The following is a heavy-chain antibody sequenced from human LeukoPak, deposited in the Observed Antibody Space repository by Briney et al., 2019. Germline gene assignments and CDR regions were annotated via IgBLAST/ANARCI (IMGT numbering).Heavy chain of an antibody. Sequence: GGSLRLSCAASGFTFSSYAMSWVRKAPGKGLEWVSDISGSTLATYYVDSVKGRFTISRDNSKNTLYLQMNSLKAEDTAVYYCARLTGASNSGYWCQGTLVTVSS. CDR3: ARLTGASNSGY. J-gene: IGHJ4*02. CDR2: ISGSTLAT. D-gene: IGHD2-8*02. V-gene: IGHV3-23*01. CDR1: GFTFSSYA.